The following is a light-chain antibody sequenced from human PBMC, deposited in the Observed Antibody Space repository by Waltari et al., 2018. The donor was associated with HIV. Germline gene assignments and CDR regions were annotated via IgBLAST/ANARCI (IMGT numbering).Light chain of an antibody. CDR2: AVS. J-gene: IGKJ3*01. CDR1: QSVSSY. V-gene: IGKV3-11*01. CDR3: QQRSTWPRT. Sequence: EIVLTQSPATLSLSPGERATLSCRASQSVSSYLAWYQQKPGQAPRLLIYAVSNRATGIPARFSGSESETDFTHTFSSLEPEDFAVYCCQQRSTWPRTFGPGTKVDIK.